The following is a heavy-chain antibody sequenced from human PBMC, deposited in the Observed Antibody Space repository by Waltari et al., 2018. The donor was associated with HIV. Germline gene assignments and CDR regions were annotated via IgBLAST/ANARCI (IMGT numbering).Heavy chain of an antibody. V-gene: IGHV3-23*01. CDR2: IAASYPNT. CDR1: GFTFSHYA. Sequence: EAQLLESGGGLVQPGGSLRVSCVGSGFTFSHYAMIWVRQAPGKWLEWVSAIAASYPNTYYSDSVRGRFTVSKDNSENSLHLQMNSLRAEDTALYYCARIYVSGAFDIWGQGTVVTVSS. D-gene: IGHD3-10*01. CDR3: ARIYVSGAFDI. J-gene: IGHJ3*02.